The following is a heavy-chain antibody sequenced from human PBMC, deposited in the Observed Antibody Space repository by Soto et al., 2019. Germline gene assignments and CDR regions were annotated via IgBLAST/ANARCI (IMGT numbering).Heavy chain of an antibody. CDR2: IYYSGST. D-gene: IGHD6-13*01. CDR3: ARQDAGSSFFYYYYYIDV. J-gene: IGHJ6*03. Sequence: SEPLSLTCTVSGGSISSYYWSWIRQPPGKGLEWIGSIYYSGSTNYNPSLKSRVTISVDTSKNQFSLKLSSVTAADTAVYYCARQDAGSSFFYYYYYIDVWGKGTTVTVSS. V-gene: IGHV4-59*08. CDR1: GGSISSYY.